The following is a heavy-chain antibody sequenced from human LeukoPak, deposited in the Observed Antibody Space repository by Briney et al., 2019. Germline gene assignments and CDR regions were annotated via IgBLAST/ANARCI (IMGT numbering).Heavy chain of an antibody. CDR1: GGSFSGYY. CDR3: ATIQRDHAFDI. CDR2: INQSGGT. V-gene: IGHV4-34*01. D-gene: IGHD6-25*01. Sequence: PSETLSLTCAVYGGSFSGYYWSWIRPPPGKRVEWIGEINQSGGTNYNPSLRSRVSISVDTSKNHFSLKLSSMTAADTAVYFCATIQRDHAFDIWGQGTMVTVSS. J-gene: IGHJ3*02.